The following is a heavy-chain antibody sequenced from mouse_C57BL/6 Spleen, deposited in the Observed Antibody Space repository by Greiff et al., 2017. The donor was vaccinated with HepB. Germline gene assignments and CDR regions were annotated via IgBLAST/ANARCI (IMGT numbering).Heavy chain of an antibody. J-gene: IGHJ4*01. CDR2: ILPGSGST. Sequence: VQLQQSGAELMKPGASVKLSCKATGYTFTGYWIEWVKQRPGHGLEWIGEILPGSGSTNYNEKFKGKATFTADTSSNTAYMQLSSLTTEDCAIYDYARLGYDYDDGGYYAMDYWGQGTSVTVSS. CDR3: ARLGYDYDDGGYYAMDY. D-gene: IGHD2-4*01. V-gene: IGHV1-9*01. CDR1: GYTFTGYW.